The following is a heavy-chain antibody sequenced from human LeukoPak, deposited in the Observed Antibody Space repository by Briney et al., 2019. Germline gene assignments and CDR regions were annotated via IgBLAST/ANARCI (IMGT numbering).Heavy chain of an antibody. Sequence: SETLSLTCAVYGESLNSYYWSWVRQPPGEGLEWIGEIYESGTTEHNPSLKSRVTISIVPSKQQFSLSLSSVTAADTAVYYCARGAWATRLGSWGLGTPVIVSS. CDR3: ARGAWATRLGS. J-gene: IGHJ4*02. CDR2: IYESGTT. CDR1: GESLNSYY. V-gene: IGHV4-34*01. D-gene: IGHD2-15*01.